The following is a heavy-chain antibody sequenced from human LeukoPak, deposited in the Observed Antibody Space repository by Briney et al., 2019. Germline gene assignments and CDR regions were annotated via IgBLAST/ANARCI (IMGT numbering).Heavy chain of an antibody. CDR1: GFTFSSYA. CDR2: ISGSGGST. V-gene: IGHV3-23*01. J-gene: IGHJ4*02. CDR3: AKIKGFWSGFIDY. Sequence: GGSLRLSCAASGFTFSSYAMSWVRQAPGKGLEWVSVISGSGGSTYYADSVKGRFTISRSNSKNTLYLQMNRLRAEDTAVYYCAKIKGFWSGFIDYWGQGTLVTVSS. D-gene: IGHD3-3*01.